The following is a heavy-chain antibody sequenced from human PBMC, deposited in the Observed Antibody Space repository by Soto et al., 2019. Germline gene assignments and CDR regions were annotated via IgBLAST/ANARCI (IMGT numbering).Heavy chain of an antibody. CDR1: GFTFSSYA. J-gene: IGHJ4*02. CDR3: AKFGGATYSGTLDY. V-gene: IGHV3-23*01. CDR2: ISGSGGST. D-gene: IGHD1-26*01. Sequence: GGSLRLSCAASGFTFSSYAMSWVCQAPGKGLEWVSAISGSGGSTYYADSVKGRFTISRDNSKNTLYLQMNSLRAEDTAVYYCAKFGGATYSGTLDYWGQGTLVTVSS.